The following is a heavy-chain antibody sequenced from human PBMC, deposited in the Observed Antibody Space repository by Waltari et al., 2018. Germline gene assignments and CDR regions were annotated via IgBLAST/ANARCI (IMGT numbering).Heavy chain of an antibody. CDR2: IYTSGST. V-gene: IGHV4-61*02. J-gene: IGHJ6*02. D-gene: IGHD6-13*01. CDR3: ARGYSSSWYAYYYYGMDV. CDR1: AGSISSGSSY. Sequence: QVQLQESGPGLVKPSQTLSLTCTVSAGSISSGSSYWSWIRQPAGQGLEWIGRIYTSGSTNYNTSLKSRVTISVDTSKNQFSLKLSSVTAADTAVYYCARGYSSSWYAYYYYGMDVWGQGTTVTVSS.